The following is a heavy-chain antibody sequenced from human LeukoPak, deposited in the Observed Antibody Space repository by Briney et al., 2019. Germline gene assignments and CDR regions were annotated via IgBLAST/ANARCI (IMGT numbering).Heavy chain of an antibody. Sequence: ASVKVSCKASGYTFTGYYMHWVRQAPGQGPEWMGWINPNSGGTNYAQKFQGRVTMTRDTSISTAYMELSRLRSDDTAVYYCARAPTTVNAFDIWGQGTMVTVSS. J-gene: IGHJ3*02. V-gene: IGHV1-2*02. CDR1: GYTFTGYY. CDR2: INPNSGGT. D-gene: IGHD4-11*01. CDR3: ARAPTTVNAFDI.